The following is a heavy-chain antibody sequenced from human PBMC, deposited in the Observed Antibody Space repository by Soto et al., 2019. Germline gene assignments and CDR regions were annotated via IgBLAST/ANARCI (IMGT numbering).Heavy chain of an antibody. CDR3: ARVPRENDVDTAMVGWLDP. CDR2: ISAYNGNT. J-gene: IGHJ5*02. D-gene: IGHD5-18*01. CDR1: GYTFTSYG. V-gene: IGHV1-18*01. Sequence: ASVKVSCEASGYTFTSYGISWVRQAPGQGLEWMGWISAYNGNTNYAQKLQGRVTMTTDTSTSTAYMELRSLRSDDTAVYYCARVPRENDVDTAMVGWLDPWGQGTLVTVSS.